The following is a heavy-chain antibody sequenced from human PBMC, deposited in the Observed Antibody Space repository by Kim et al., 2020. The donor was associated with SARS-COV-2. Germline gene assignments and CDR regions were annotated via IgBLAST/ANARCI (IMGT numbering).Heavy chain of an antibody. CDR1: GFTFSSYG. CDR3: AKVSGSCRFCAWYYYYYGVYV. Sequence: GGSLRLSCAASGFTFSSYGMHWVRQAPGKGLEWVAVISYDGSNKYYADSAKGRFTISRDNSKNTLYLQMNGLRAEDTAVYYCAKVSGSCRFCAWYYYYYGVYVWGQGTTVTVSS. CDR2: ISYDGSNK. J-gene: IGHJ6*02. V-gene: IGHV3-30*18. D-gene: IGHD3-10*01.